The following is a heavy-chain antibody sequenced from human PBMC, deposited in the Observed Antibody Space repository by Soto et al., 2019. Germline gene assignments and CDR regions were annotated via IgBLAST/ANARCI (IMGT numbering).Heavy chain of an antibody. CDR3: VRGRYGSEIH. CDR1: GFTVSSNY. J-gene: IGHJ4*02. V-gene: IGHV3-53*04. D-gene: IGHD3-10*01. CDR2: VYSGGAT. Sequence: EVRLVESGGGLVQPGGSLRLSCAAFGFTVSSNYMTWVRLAPGKGLEWVSLVYSGGATHYAASVKGRFTISTHSSQNTLCLQRNSLRTEDTATYYCVRGRYGSEIHWGQGTKVTVSS.